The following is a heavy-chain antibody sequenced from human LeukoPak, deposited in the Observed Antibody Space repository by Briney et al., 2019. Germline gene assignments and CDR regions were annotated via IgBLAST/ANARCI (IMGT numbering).Heavy chain of an antibody. V-gene: IGHV1-8*02. Sequence: GASVKVSCKASGGTFSSYAISWVRQATGQGLEWMGWMNPNSGNTGYAQKFQGRVTMTRNTSISTAYMELSSLRSEDTAVYYCARGLRGIYSGSYFWGQGTLVTVSS. J-gene: IGHJ4*02. CDR3: ARGLRGIYSGSYF. CDR2: MNPNSGNT. CDR1: GGTFSSYA. D-gene: IGHD1-26*01.